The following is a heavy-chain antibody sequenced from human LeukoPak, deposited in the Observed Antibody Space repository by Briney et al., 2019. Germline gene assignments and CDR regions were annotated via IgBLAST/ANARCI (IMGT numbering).Heavy chain of an antibody. CDR3: ARVDGSSSCPDY. J-gene: IGHJ4*02. D-gene: IGHD6-13*01. Sequence: GGSLRLSCAASGFTFSSYWMSWVRQAPGKGLEWVANIKQDGSETYYVDSVKGRFTISRGNAKSLLYLEMNSLRAEDTALYYCARVDGSSSCPDYWGQGTLVTVSS. V-gene: IGHV3-7*01. CDR1: GFTFSSYW. CDR2: IKQDGSET.